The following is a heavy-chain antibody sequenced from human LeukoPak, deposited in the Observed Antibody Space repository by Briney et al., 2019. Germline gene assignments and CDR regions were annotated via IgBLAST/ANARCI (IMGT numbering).Heavy chain of an antibody. V-gene: IGHV3-21*01. J-gene: IGHJ5*02. CDR3: ASQSYARFDP. Sequence: GGSLRLSCAASGFTFNNYIMNWVRQAPGKGLEWVSSISSSSDYIYYADSVKGRFTISRDNAKNSLYLQMNSLRAEDMAVYYCASQSYARFDPWGQGTLVTVSS. CDR1: GFTFNNYI. D-gene: IGHD3-16*01. CDR2: ISSSSDYI.